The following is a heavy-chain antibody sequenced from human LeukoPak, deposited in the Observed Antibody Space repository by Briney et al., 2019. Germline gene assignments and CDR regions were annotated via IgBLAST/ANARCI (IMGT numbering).Heavy chain of an antibody. CDR2: IYYSGST. D-gene: IGHD1-14*01. J-gene: IGHJ4*02. Sequence: SETLSLTCTVSGGSLSSGDYYWRWIRQPPGKGLEWIGYIYYSGSTYYNPSLKSRVTISVDTSKNQFSLKLSSVTAADTAVYYCARDDRVGFDYWGQGTLVTVSS. V-gene: IGHV4-30-4*01. CDR1: GGSLSSGDYY. CDR3: ARDDRVGFDY.